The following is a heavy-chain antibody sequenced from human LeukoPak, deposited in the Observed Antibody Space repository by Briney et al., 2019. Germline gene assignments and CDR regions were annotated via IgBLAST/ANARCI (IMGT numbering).Heavy chain of an antibody. D-gene: IGHD6-25*01. CDR1: GFTFSSYS. CDR3: ARVKAASYYFDY. Sequence: GGSLRLSCAASGFTFSSYSMNWVRQAPGKGLEWVSSISTSSAYIYYADSVKGRFTISRDNAKNSLYLQMSSLRAEDTAVYYCARVKAASYYFDYWGQGTLVTVSS. J-gene: IGHJ4*02. CDR2: ISTSSAYI. V-gene: IGHV3-21*01.